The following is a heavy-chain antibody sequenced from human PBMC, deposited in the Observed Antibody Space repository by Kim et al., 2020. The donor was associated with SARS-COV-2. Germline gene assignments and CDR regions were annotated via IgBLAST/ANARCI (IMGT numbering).Heavy chain of an antibody. CDR3: ARDPAWGSTHYNWFDP. V-gene: IGHV3-21*01. D-gene: IGHD6-13*01. Sequence: GGSLRLSCAASGFTFSSYSMNWVRQAPGKGLEWVSSISSSSSYIYYADSVKGRFTISRDNAKNSLYLQMNSLRAEDTAVYYCARDPAWGSTHYNWFDPWGQGTLVTVSS. CDR2: ISSSSSYI. J-gene: IGHJ5*02. CDR1: GFTFSSYS.